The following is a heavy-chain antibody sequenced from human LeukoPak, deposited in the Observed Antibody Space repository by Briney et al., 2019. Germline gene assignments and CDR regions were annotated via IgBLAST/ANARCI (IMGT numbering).Heavy chain of an antibody. J-gene: IGHJ6*02. CDR1: GFTVSSNY. CDR3: ARYSHYYDSSGLYYYGMDV. CDR2: IYSGGST. D-gene: IGHD3-22*01. V-gene: IGHV3-53*01. Sequence: GGSLRLSCAASGFTVSSNYMSWVRQAPGKGLEWVSLIYSGGSTYYADSVKGRFTISRDNAKNSLYLQMNSLRAEDTAVYYCARYSHYYDSSGLYYYGMDVWGQGTTVTVSS.